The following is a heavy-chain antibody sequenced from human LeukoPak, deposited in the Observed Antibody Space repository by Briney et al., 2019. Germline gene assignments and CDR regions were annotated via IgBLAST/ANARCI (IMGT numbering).Heavy chain of an antibody. Sequence: PGGSLRLSCAASGFTVSSNYMSWVRQAPGKGLEWVSVIYSGGSTYYADSVKGRFTISRDNSKDTLYLQMNSLRAEDTAVYYCATVVPRGYFDYWGQGTLVTVSS. CDR2: IYSGGST. CDR1: GFTVSSNY. V-gene: IGHV3-53*01. J-gene: IGHJ4*02. CDR3: ATVVPRGYFDY. D-gene: IGHD2-15*01.